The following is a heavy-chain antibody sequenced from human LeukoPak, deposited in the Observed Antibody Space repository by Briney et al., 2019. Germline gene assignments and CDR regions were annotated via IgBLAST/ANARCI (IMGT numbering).Heavy chain of an antibody. CDR2: ISDSGITA. CDR1: GFTFSSSA. Sequence: GGSLRLSCAASGFTFSSSAMSWVRQAPGKGLEWVSAISDSGITAYYADSVQGRFTVSRDNSKSTLYLQMNSLRPEDTAVYYCATDSAGRVTMVRGPLDYWGQGTLVTVSS. J-gene: IGHJ4*02. CDR3: ATDSAGRVTMVRGPLDY. D-gene: IGHD3-10*01. V-gene: IGHV3-23*01.